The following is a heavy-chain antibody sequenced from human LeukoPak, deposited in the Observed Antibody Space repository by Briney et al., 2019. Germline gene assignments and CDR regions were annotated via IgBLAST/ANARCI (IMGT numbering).Heavy chain of an antibody. V-gene: IGHV3-72*01. Sequence: GGSLRLSCAVSGFTFSDHYMDRVRQAPGKGLEWVGRTRNRANSYTTEYAASVKGRFTISRDDSKNSLYLQMNSLKTEDTAVYYCARVFSDSGYHDYWGQGTLVTVSS. CDR2: TRNRANSYTT. CDR3: ARVFSDSGYHDY. J-gene: IGHJ4*02. D-gene: IGHD3-22*01. CDR1: GFTFSDHY.